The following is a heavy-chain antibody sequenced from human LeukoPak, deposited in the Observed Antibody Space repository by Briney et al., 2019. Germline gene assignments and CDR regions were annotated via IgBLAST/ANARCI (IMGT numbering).Heavy chain of an antibody. D-gene: IGHD2-21*02. J-gene: IGHJ4*02. CDR2: IKSKTDGGTT. CDR1: GFTFSNAW. V-gene: IGHV3-15*01. Sequence: GGSLRLSCAASGFTFSNAWMSWVRQAPGKGLEWVGRIKSKTDGGTTDYAAPVKGRFTISRDDSKNTLYLQMNSLKTEDTAVYYCTTAEMTVVTATPFDYWGQGTLVTVSS. CDR3: TTAEMTVVTATPFDY.